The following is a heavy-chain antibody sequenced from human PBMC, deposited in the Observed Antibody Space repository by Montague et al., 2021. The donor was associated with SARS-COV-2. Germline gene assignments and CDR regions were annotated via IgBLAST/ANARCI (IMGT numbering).Heavy chain of an antibody. CDR2: ISSNGGST. CDR1: GFTFSSYA. Sequence: SLRLSCAASGFTFSSYAMHWVRQAPGKGLEYVSAISSNGGSTYYANSVKGRFTISRDNSKNTLYLQMSSLRAEDMAVYYCARAGVWFGELPLDYWGQGTLVTVSS. V-gene: IGHV3-64*01. D-gene: IGHD3-10*01. J-gene: IGHJ4*02. CDR3: ARAGVWFGELPLDY.